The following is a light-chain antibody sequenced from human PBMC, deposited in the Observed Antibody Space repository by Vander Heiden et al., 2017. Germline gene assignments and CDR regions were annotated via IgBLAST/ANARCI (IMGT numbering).Light chain of an antibody. CDR1: SRDIGSYDY. V-gene: IGLV2-8*01. Sequence: QSALTQPPSASGSPGQSVTISCTGTSRDIGSYDYVAWYQQHPGEAPRLMIFEVSKRPSGVPDRFSGSKSGNTASLTVSGLQVEDEADYYCSSYAGSYIYVFGTGTRVTVL. J-gene: IGLJ1*01. CDR2: EVS. CDR3: SSYAGSYIYV.